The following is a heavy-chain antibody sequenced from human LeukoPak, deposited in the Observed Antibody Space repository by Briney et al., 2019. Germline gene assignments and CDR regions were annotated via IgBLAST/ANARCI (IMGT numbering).Heavy chain of an antibody. CDR1: GVYISTYY. D-gene: IGHD1-1*01. J-gene: IGHJ3*01. V-gene: IGHV4-4*07. Sequence: SETLSLTFTVSGVYISTYYWSWIRQPAGKGLEWIGRILICGITNYNPPLMRRPTLPPDTSKNQFSLILNSVTAADTAVYYCAVGRPRNATRLDDGYDFWGQGTMVTVSS. CDR2: ILICGIT. CDR3: AVGRPRNATRLDDGYDF.